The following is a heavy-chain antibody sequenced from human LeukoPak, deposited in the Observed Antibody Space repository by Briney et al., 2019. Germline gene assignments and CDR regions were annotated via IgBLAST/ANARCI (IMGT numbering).Heavy chain of an antibody. CDR2: ISSNGGST. CDR1: GFTFSSYA. V-gene: IGHV3-64*01. D-gene: IGHD5-18*01. Sequence: GGSLRLSCAASGFTFSSYAMHWVRQAPGKGLEYVSAISSNGGSTYYANSVKGRFTISRDNSKNTLYLQMGSLRAEDMAVYYCARDIISHTAMVAGLHYWGQGTLVTVSS. CDR3: ARDIISHTAMVAGLHY. J-gene: IGHJ4*02.